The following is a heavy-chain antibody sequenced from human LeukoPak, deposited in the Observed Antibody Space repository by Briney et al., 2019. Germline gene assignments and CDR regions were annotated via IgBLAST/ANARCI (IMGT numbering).Heavy chain of an antibody. CDR2: IIPIFGTA. V-gene: IGHV1-69*13. D-gene: IGHD2-15*01. Sequence: ASVKVSCKASGGTFSSYAISWVRQAPGQGLEWMGGIIPIFGTANYAQKFQGRVTITADESTSTAHMELSSLRSEDTAVYYCATVVVVAEEYFQHWGQGTLVTVSS. CDR1: GGTFSSYA. CDR3: ATVVVVAEEYFQH. J-gene: IGHJ1*01.